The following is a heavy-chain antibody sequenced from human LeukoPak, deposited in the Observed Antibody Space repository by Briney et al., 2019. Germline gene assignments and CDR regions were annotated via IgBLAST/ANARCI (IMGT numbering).Heavy chain of an antibody. Sequence: SETLSLTCAVYGGSFSVYYWGWIRQPPGKGLEWIGEINHSGSTNYNPSLKSRVTISVDTSKNQFSLKLSSVTAADTAVYYCARVAFEGIAAAGTSDYWGQGTLVTVSS. CDR1: GGSFSVYY. V-gene: IGHV4-34*01. D-gene: IGHD6-13*01. CDR3: ARVAFEGIAAAGTSDY. J-gene: IGHJ4*02. CDR2: INHSGST.